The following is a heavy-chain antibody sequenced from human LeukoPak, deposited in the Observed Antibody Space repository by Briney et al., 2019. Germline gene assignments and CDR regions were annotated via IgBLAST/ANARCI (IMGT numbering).Heavy chain of an antibody. CDR1: GFSVSHYY. Sequence: TGGSLRLSCAGSGFSVSHYYMDWVRQAPGKGLEWVSLIRDTGETFYADSVKGRFTISRDNSKNTMYLQMNRLRVEDTAVYFCARDRAVTQVWVEFDSWGQGTLVTVSS. CDR2: IRDTGET. J-gene: IGHJ5*01. V-gene: IGHV3-66*03. D-gene: IGHD3-16*01. CDR3: ARDRAVTQVWVEFDS.